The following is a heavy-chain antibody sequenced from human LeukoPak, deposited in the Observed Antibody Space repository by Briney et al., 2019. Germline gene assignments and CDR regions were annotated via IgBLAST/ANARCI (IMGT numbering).Heavy chain of an antibody. J-gene: IGHJ5*02. Sequence: ASVKVSCKASGYTFTSYYMHWVQQAPGQGLEWMGIINPSGGSTSYAQKFQGRVTMTRDTSTSTVYMELSSLRSEDTAVYYCAREFSSFDDILTGYGRFDPWGQGTLVTVSS. CDR1: GYTFTSYY. CDR3: AREFSSFDDILTGYGRFDP. CDR2: INPSGGST. D-gene: IGHD3-9*01. V-gene: IGHV1-46*01.